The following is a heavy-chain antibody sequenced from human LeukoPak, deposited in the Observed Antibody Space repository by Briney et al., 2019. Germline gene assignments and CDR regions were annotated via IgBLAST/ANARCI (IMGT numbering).Heavy chain of an antibody. Sequence: GGSLRLSCAASGFTFSSNDMHWVRQAPGKGLEWVAVIWYDGNNKYYADSVKGRFTISRDNSKNTLFLQMNSLRAEDTAVYYCATDAGHRSDPWGQGTLVTVSS. CDR1: GFTFSSND. J-gene: IGHJ5*02. V-gene: IGHV3-33*01. CDR3: ATDAGHRSDP. CDR2: IWYDGNNK.